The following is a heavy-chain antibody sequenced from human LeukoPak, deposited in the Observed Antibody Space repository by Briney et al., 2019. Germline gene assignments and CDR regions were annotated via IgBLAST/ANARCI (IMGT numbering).Heavy chain of an antibody. Sequence: SETLSLTCTVSGGSISSYYWSWVRQPPGKGLEWIGYIYYSGSTNYNPSLKSRVTISVDTSKNQFSLKLSSVTAADTAVYYCARDKRGYSYGYFDYWGQGTLVTVSS. J-gene: IGHJ4*02. D-gene: IGHD5-18*01. V-gene: IGHV4-59*01. CDR2: IYYSGST. CDR1: GGSISSYY. CDR3: ARDKRGYSYGYFDY.